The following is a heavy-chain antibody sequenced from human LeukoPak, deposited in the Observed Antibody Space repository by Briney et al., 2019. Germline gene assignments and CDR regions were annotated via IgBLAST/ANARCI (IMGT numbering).Heavy chain of an antibody. CDR3: ARGSGGVGASLPY. CDR2: ISSTNTI. V-gene: IGHV3-48*01. J-gene: IGHJ4*02. D-gene: IGHD1-26*01. CDR1: GFTFSSYS. Sequence: GGSLRLSCAASGFTFSSYSMNWVRQAPGKGLEWVSYISSTNTIYYADSVKGRFTISRDNAKNSLYLQMNSLRAEDTAMYYCARGSGGVGASLPYWGQGALVTVSS.